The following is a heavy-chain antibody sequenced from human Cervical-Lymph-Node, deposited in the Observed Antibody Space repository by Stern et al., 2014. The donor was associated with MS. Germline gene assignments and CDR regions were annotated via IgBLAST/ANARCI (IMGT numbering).Heavy chain of an antibody. CDR2: IYTRGST. D-gene: IGHD3-10*01. CDR3: ASAGSRRPFDY. Sequence: QVQLQESGPGLVKPSQTLSLTCSVSGASIRVSSGTYYWSWIRQPAGKGLEWIGRIYTRGSTDYTPSLKFRVTISPDPSKNQFSLKLPSVTAADTAVYYCASAGSRRPFDYWGPGTLVTVSP. J-gene: IGHJ4*02. V-gene: IGHV4-61*02. CDR1: GASIRVSSGTYY.